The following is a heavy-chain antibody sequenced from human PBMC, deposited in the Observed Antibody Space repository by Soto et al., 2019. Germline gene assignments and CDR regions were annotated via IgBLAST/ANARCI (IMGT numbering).Heavy chain of an antibody. CDR1: GFSLSSGEVVG. CDR2: IYWDDDN. CDR3: AHGSGWLFDY. D-gene: IGHD6-19*01. Sequence: QITLKESGPTLVKPTQTLTLTCTFSGFSLSSGEVVGVGWFRQPPGKALEWLALIYWDDDNHYSPSLKSRLTVTKDTSGNPVVLTMTNVDPVDTATYFCAHGSGWLFDYWGQGTLITVSS. V-gene: IGHV2-5*02. J-gene: IGHJ4*02.